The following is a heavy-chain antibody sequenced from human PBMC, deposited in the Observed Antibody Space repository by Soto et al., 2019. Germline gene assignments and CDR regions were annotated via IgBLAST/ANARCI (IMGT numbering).Heavy chain of an antibody. CDR2: INHSGST. V-gene: IGHV4-34*01. D-gene: IGHD3-16*01. Sequence: SETLSLTCAVYGGSFSGYYWSWIRQPPGKGLEWIGEINHSGSTNYNPSLKSRVTISVDTSKNQFSLKLSSVTAADTAVYYCARGGLMITFGGPPPPDYWGQGTLVTVSS. CDR1: GGSFSGYY. J-gene: IGHJ4*02. CDR3: ARGGLMITFGGPPPPDY.